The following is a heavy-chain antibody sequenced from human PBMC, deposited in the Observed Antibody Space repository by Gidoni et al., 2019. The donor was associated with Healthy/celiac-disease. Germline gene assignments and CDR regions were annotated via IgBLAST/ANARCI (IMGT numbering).Heavy chain of an antibody. J-gene: IGHJ4*02. CDR2: INHSGST. V-gene: IGHV4-34*01. Sequence: QVQLQQWGAGLLKPSETLSVTCAVYGGSFSGYYWSWLRQPQGKGREWIGEINHSGSTNYNPSLKSRVTISVDTSKNQFSLKLSSVTAADTAVYYCARERAARPFDYWGQGTLVTVSS. D-gene: IGHD6-6*01. CDR1: GGSFSGYY. CDR3: ARERAARPFDY.